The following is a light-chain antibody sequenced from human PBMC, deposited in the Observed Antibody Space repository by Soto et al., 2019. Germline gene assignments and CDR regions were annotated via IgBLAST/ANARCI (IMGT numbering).Light chain of an antibody. CDR1: SSDVGGYNY. CDR3: SSYTTSSTPVV. J-gene: IGLJ2*01. CDR2: EVS. Sequence: QSALTQPASVPGSPGQSITISCTGTSSDVGGYNYVSWYQQHPGKGPKLMIYEVSNRPSGVSNRFSGSKSGNTASLTISGLQAEDEADYYCSSYTTSSTPVVFGGGTKLTV. V-gene: IGLV2-14*01.